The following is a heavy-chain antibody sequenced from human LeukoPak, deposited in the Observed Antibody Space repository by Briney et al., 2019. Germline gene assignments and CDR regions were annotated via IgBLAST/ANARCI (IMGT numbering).Heavy chain of an antibody. CDR3: ARGLRYFDWLPDDY. CDR2: IIPIFGTA. J-gene: IGHJ4*02. CDR1: GGTFSSYA. D-gene: IGHD3-9*01. V-gene: IGHV1-69*13. Sequence: SVKVSCKASGGTFSSYAISWVRQAPGQGLEWMGGIIPIFGTANYAQKFQGGVTITADESTSTAYMELSSLRSEDTAVYYCARGLRYFDWLPDDYWGQGTLVTVSS.